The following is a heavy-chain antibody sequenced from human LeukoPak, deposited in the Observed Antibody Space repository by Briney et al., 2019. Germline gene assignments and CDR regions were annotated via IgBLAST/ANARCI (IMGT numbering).Heavy chain of an antibody. V-gene: IGHV7-4-1*02. CDR1: GYTFTHYG. D-gene: IGHD1-1*01. CDR3: ARSDDSVSDYTDV. J-gene: IGHJ6*03. Sequence: ASVKVSCKASGYTFTHYGINWVRQAPGQGFEWMAWINTKTGNPTYAQGFTGRFVFSLDTSVRTAYLQINSLKAEDTAVYFCARSDDSVSDYTDVWGAGTTVIVSS. CDR2: INTKTGNP.